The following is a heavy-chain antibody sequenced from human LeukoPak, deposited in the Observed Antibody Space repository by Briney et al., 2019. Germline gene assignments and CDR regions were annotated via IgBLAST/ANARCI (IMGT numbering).Heavy chain of an antibody. CDR1: GFTFSSYG. D-gene: IGHD3-9*01. Sequence: PGGSLRLSCTASGFTFSSYGMHWVRQAPGKGLEWVTFIRNDGRNKYYADSVKGRFTISRDNSKNTLYPQMNSLRTEDTAVYYCARGPNYDILTGWRKTHNAFDIWGRGTMVTVSS. V-gene: IGHV3-30*02. CDR3: ARGPNYDILTGWRKTHNAFDI. CDR2: IRNDGRNK. J-gene: IGHJ3*02.